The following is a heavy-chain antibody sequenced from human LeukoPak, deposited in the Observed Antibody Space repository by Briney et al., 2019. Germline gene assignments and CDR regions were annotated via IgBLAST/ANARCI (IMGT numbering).Heavy chain of an antibody. Sequence: PSETLSLTCTVSGGSISSYYWSWIRQPPGKGLEWIGYIYYSGSTNYNPSLKSRVTISVDTSKNQFSLKLSSVTAADTAVYYCATTGYCSGNSCYLNPIDYWGQGTLVTVSS. D-gene: IGHD2-15*01. CDR3: ATTGYCSGNSCYLNPIDY. CDR1: GGSISSYY. J-gene: IGHJ4*02. CDR2: IYYSGST. V-gene: IGHV4-59*01.